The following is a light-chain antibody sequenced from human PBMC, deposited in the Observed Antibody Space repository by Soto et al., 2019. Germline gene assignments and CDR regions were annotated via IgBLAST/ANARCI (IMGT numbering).Light chain of an antibody. J-gene: IGKJ2*01. CDR2: AAS. V-gene: IGKV1-27*01. CDR3: QKYVDAPKT. Sequence: DIQMTQSPSSLSASVGDRVTITYRASEAISNYLAWYQQKPGKVPKLLIYAASTLQSGVPSRFIGSGSGTDFTLTISSLQPEDAATYYCQKYVDAPKTFGQGTKLEIK. CDR1: EAISNY.